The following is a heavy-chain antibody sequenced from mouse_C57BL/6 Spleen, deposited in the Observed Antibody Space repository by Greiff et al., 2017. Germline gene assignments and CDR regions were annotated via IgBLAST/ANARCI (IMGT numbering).Heavy chain of an antibody. Sequence: VQLQQSGAELVKPGASVKISCKASGYAFSSYWMNWVKQRPGKGLEWIGQIYPGDGDTNYNGKFKGKATLTADKSSSTAYMQLSSLTSEDSAVYFCARGDYGSSPWFAYWGQGTLVTVSA. CDR2: IYPGDGDT. D-gene: IGHD1-1*01. J-gene: IGHJ3*01. CDR3: ARGDYGSSPWFAY. CDR1: GYAFSSYW. V-gene: IGHV1-80*01.